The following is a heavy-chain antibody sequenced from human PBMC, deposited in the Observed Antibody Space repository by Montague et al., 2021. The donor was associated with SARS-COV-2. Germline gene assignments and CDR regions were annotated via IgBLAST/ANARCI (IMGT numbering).Heavy chain of an antibody. CDR1: GGSISPYY. CDR3: ARWGEYYDSPYYYYAMDV. Sequence: SETLSLTCTVSGGSISPYYWSWIRQSPGKGLECIWYTSYSGSTDYNPSLKSRVTISIDTSKNQFSLKLSSVTAADTAAYYCARWGEYYDSPYYYYAMDVWGQGTTVTVSS. V-gene: IGHV4-59*12. CDR2: TSYSGST. J-gene: IGHJ6*02. D-gene: IGHD3-3*01.